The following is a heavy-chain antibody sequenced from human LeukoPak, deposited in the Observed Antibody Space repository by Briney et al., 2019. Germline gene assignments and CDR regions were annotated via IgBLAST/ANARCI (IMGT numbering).Heavy chain of an antibody. CDR3: ARGGATPFDY. J-gene: IGHJ4*02. CDR2: IPYDGSDQ. V-gene: IGHV3-30*02. Sequence: GGSLRLSCAASRFTFRDFAMHWVRQAPGKGLEWVASIPYDGSDQYYADSVKGRFTVSRDNSRNTLYLQINSLGPEDTAVYYCARGGATPFDYWGQGTLVTVSS. D-gene: IGHD1-26*01. CDR1: RFTFRDFA.